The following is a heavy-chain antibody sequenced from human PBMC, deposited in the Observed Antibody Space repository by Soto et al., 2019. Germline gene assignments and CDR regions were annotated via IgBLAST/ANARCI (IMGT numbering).Heavy chain of an antibody. CDR3: TRDRLTLTTRLIFDY. CDR1: GYTFTNYG. CDR2: MNAYTGRT. V-gene: IGHV1-18*01. J-gene: IGHJ4*02. Sequence: QVQLVQSGAEVKKPGTSVKVSCKASGYTFTNYGIAWVRQAPGQGLEWMGWMNAYTGRTDYAPNFQGRVTMTTDTPTTTAYMELRSLTSDDTAVYYCTRDRLTLTTRLIFDYWGQGTLVTVSS. D-gene: IGHD4-17*01.